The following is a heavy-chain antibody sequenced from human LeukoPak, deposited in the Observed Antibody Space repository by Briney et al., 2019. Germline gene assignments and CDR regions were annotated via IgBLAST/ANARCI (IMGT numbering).Heavy chain of an antibody. J-gene: IGHJ4*02. CDR2: IYYSGST. CDR3: ARDRSSSYYRDYFDY. V-gene: IGHV4-31*03. CDR1: GGSISSGGYY. Sequence: SETLSLTCTVSGGSISSGGYYWSWIRQHPGKGLEWIGYIYYSGSTYYNPSLKSRVTISVDTSKNQFSLKLTSVTAADTAVYYCARDRSSSYYRDYFDYWGQGALVTVSS. D-gene: IGHD3-22*01.